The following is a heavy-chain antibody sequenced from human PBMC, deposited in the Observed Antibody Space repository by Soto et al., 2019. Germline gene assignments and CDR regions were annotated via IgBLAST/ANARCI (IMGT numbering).Heavy chain of an antibody. J-gene: IGHJ2*01. CDR1: GGSISSGDYY. V-gene: IGHV4-30-4*01. Sequence: QVQLQESGPGLVKPSQTLSLTCTVSGGSISSGDYYWSWIRQPPGQGLEWLGYIYYRGTTYYNPSLKSRVTISVDTSKNQFSLKLSSVTAADTAVYYGARGRALLCFGESLPYFDLWGRGTLVTVSS. D-gene: IGHD3-10*01. CDR3: ARGRALLCFGESLPYFDL. CDR2: IYYRGTT.